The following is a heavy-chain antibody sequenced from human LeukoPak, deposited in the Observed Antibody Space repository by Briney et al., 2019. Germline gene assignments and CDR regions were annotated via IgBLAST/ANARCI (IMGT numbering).Heavy chain of an antibody. V-gene: IGHV4-34*01. CDR3: ARGRGIAARLAFVY. J-gene: IGHJ4*02. Sequence: SETLSLTSAVYGGSFSGYYWSWIRQPPGKGLEWIGEINHSGSTNYNPSLKSRVTISVDTSKNQFSLKLSSVTAVDTAVYYCARGRGIAARLAFVYWGQGTLVTVSS. CDR1: GGSFSGYY. CDR2: INHSGST. D-gene: IGHD6-6*01.